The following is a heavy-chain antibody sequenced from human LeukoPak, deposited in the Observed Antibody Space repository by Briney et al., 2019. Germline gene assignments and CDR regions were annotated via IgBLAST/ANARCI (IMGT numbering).Heavy chain of an antibody. CDR2: ISGNSFHI. V-gene: IGHV3-21*01. J-gene: IGHJ4*02. CDR3: ASGTIVGARGADN. D-gene: IGHD1-26*01. Sequence: GGSLRLSCAASGSSFSDYSMTWVRQAPGKALEWVSSISGNSFHIFYADSVKGRFTISRDNAYKSLYLQLNSLRAEDTAVYYCASGTIVGARGADNWGQGTLVTVSS. CDR1: GSSFSDYS.